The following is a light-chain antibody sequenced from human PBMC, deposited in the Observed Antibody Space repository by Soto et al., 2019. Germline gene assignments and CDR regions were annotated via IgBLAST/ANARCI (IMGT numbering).Light chain of an antibody. Sequence: QSVLAQPPSASGSPGQSVTISCTGTSTDVGGYNYISWYQHRPGKGPKLIIYAVSERPSGVPDRFSGSKSGNTASLTVSGLQAEDEADYYCSSYAVSNYRGVFGSGTNVTVL. CDR2: AVS. V-gene: IGLV2-8*01. CDR3: SSYAVSNYRGV. J-gene: IGLJ1*01. CDR1: STDVGGYNY.